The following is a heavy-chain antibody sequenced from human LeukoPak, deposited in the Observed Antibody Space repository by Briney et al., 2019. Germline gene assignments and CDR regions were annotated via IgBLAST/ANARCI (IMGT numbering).Heavy chain of an antibody. CDR2: INHSGCT. CDR1: GGSFSGYY. CDR3: ARVRGLYCSSTSCYGGYFDY. Sequence: SETLSLTCAVYGGSFSGYYWSWIRQPPGKGLEWIGEINHSGCTNYNPSLKSRVTISVDTSKNQFSLKLSSVTAADTAVYYCARVRGLYCSSTSCYGGYFDYWGQGTLVTVSS. V-gene: IGHV4-34*01. D-gene: IGHD2-2*01. J-gene: IGHJ4*02.